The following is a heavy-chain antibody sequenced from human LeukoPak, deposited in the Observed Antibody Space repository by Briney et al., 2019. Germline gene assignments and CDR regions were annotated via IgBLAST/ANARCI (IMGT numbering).Heavy chain of an antibody. CDR3: ARVTSDSSGYYYLNRYFDL. CDR2: IYYSGST. D-gene: IGHD3-22*01. CDR1: GCSISSYY. V-gene: IGHV4-59*01. J-gene: IGHJ2*01. Sequence: SETLSLSCTVSGCSISSYYWSWVRQPPGKGLEWIGYIYYSGSTNYNPSLKIRFTISVDTSKNQFSLKLSSVTAADTAVYYCARVTSDSSGYYYLNRYFDLWGRGT.